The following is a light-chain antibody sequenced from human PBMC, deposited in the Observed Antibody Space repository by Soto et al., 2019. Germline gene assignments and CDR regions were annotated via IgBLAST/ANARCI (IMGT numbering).Light chain of an antibody. Sequence: QSALIQPASVSGSPGQSIAISCTGTSSDVAAYNYVSWYQQHPGKAPKLMIYDVSNRLSGVSNRFSGSKSGNTASLTISGLQAEDEADYYCTSYTTSTTWVFGGGTQLTVL. CDR2: DVS. CDR3: TSYTTSTTWV. CDR1: SSDVAAYNY. J-gene: IGLJ3*02. V-gene: IGLV2-14*03.